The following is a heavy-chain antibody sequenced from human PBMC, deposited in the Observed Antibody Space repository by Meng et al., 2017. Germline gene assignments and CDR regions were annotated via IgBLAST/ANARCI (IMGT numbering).Heavy chain of an antibody. J-gene: IGHJ4*02. CDR3: ARAQLSRLFHS. CDR2: VTHSGST. V-gene: IGHV4-4*02. CDR1: GDAISGTYW. Sequence: QVLLLESVPGLQKPSETLSLTCAVSGDAISGTYWWSWIRLPPGKGLEWIGEVTHSGSTYYNPSLQSRVTISVDLYNNQFSLRLFSVTAADTAVYFCARAQLSRLFHSWGQEALITVSS. D-gene: IGHD2-2*01.